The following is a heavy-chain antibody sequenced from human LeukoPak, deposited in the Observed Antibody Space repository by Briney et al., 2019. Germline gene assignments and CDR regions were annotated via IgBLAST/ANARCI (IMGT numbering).Heavy chain of an antibody. J-gene: IGHJ3*02. D-gene: IGHD2-15*01. CDR3: ARHRSGGSQDDAFDI. Sequence: GGSLRLSCAASGFTFSSYSMNWVRQAPGKGLEWVSSISSSSSYIYYADSVKGRFTISRDNAKNSLYLQMNSLRAEDTAVYYCARHRSGGSQDDAFDIWGQGTMVTVSS. V-gene: IGHV3-21*01. CDR2: ISSSSSYI. CDR1: GFTFSSYS.